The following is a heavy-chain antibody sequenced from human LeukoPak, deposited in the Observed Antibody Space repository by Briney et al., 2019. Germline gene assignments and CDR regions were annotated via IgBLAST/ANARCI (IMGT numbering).Heavy chain of an antibody. D-gene: IGHD6-13*01. Sequence: SGGSLRLSCAASGFTFSSYSLHWVRQAPGKGLEWVSYISSSSSSTIYYADSVKGRFTISRDNAKNSLYLHMNSLRDEDTAVYYCASYYSSTHDYWGQGTLVTVSS. CDR1: GFTFSSYS. CDR3: ASYYSSTHDY. V-gene: IGHV3-48*02. J-gene: IGHJ4*02. CDR2: ISSSSSSTI.